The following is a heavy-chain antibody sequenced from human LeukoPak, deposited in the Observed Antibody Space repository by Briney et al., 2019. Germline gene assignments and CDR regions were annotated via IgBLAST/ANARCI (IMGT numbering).Heavy chain of an antibody. CDR3: ARLYGNPTYYYYYYTDV. CDR2: ISSSSSYI. J-gene: IGHJ6*03. CDR1: GFTFSSYS. V-gene: IGHV3-21*01. D-gene: IGHD2-8*01. Sequence: GGSLRLSCAASGFTFSSYSMNWVRQAPGKGLEWVSSISSSSSYIYYADSVKGRFTISRDNAKNSLYLQMNSLRAEDTAVYYCARLYGNPTYYYYYYTDVWGKGTTVTVSS.